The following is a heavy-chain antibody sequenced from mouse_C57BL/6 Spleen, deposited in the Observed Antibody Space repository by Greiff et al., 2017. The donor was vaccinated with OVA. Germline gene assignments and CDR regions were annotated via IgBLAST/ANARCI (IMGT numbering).Heavy chain of an antibody. Sequence: VQLQQPGAELVMPGASVKLSCKASGYTFTSYWMHWVKQRPGQGLEWIGEIDPSDSYTNYNQKFKGKATLTVDKSSSTAYMELRSLTSEDTAVYYCARLDYYGSPYYAMDYWGQGTSVTVSS. J-gene: IGHJ4*01. D-gene: IGHD1-1*01. CDR2: IDPSDSYT. CDR3: ARLDYYGSPYYAMDY. V-gene: IGHV1-69*01. CDR1: GYTFTSYW.